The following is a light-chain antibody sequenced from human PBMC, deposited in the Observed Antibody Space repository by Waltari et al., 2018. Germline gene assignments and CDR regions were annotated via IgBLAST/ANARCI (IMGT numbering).Light chain of an antibody. CDR2: AAS. V-gene: IGKV1-39*01. CDR3: QQSYTSPRT. Sequence: DIQITQSPSSLSASVGDRVTISCRSSQIISTHLNWYQQRPGKAPKLLIYAASSLQSGVPSRFSGGGSGTDFTLTISSLQPEDFATYYCQQSYTSPRTFGQGTKVEIK. CDR1: QIISTH. J-gene: IGKJ1*01.